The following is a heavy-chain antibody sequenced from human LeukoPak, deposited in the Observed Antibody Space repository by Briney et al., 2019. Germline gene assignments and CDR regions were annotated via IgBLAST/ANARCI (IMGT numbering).Heavy chain of an antibody. D-gene: IGHD6-19*01. V-gene: IGHV4-59*01. CDR1: GDSISTYY. CDR2: IYYMGNT. CDR3: ARDGPQWLAQFDY. Sequence: SETLSLTCAVSGDSISTYYWRWIRQPPGKGLEWIGNIYYMGNTNYNVSLQNRVTISVEPPKNQFSLKLTSVTAADTAVYYCARDGPQWLAQFDYWGQGTLVTVSS. J-gene: IGHJ4*02.